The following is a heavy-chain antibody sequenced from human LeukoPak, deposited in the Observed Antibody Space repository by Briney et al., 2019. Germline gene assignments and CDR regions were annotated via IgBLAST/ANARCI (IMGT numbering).Heavy chain of an antibody. CDR1: GFTVNNNY. Sequence: GGSLRLSCAASGFTVNNNYMTWVRQAPGKGLEWVSVIYRSGSTYYTDSVKGRFTISRDNSKDTLYLQMNSLRAEDTAVYYCARVASTNPYYYGMDIWGQGTTVTVSS. CDR2: IYRSGST. CDR3: ARVASTNPYYYGMDI. V-gene: IGHV3-53*01. J-gene: IGHJ6*02.